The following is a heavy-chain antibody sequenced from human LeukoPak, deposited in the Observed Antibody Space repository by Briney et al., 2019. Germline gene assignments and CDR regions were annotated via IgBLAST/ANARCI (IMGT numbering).Heavy chain of an antibody. Sequence: GASVKVSCKASGGTFSSYAISWVRQAPGQGLEWMGGIIPIFGTANYAQKFQGRVTITADKSTSTAYMELSSLRSEDTAVYYCAREIYDILTGSPSPFDYWGQGTLVTVSS. CDR1: GGTFSSYA. D-gene: IGHD3-9*01. CDR2: IIPIFGTA. CDR3: AREIYDILTGSPSPFDY. J-gene: IGHJ4*02. V-gene: IGHV1-69*06.